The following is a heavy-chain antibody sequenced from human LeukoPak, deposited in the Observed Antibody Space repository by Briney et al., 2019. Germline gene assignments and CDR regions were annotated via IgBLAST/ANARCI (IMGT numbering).Heavy chain of an antibody. CDR1: GFTFSSSA. CDR2: ISYDGSNK. V-gene: IGHV3-30-3*01. CDR3: PRDRYYDSTSDAFDI. J-gene: IGHJ3*02. D-gene: IGHD3-22*01. Sequence: GRSLRLSCAASGFTFSSSAMHWVRQAPGKGLQWVAVISYDGSNKYYADSVKGRFTISRDNSKNTLYLQMNSLRAEDTAVYYCPRDRYYDSTSDAFDIWGQGTMVTVSP.